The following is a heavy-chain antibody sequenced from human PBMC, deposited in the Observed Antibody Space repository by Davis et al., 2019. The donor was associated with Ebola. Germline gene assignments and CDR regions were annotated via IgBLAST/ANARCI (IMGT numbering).Heavy chain of an antibody. D-gene: IGHD2/OR15-2a*01. J-gene: IGHJ3*02. CDR1: GFTFSSNS. Sequence: GGSLRLSCAASGFTFSSNSMNWVRQAPGKGLEWVSTLGTSADAYHADSVKGRFTISRDNAKNSLYLQMNSLRADDTAVYYCVRDVTIWGQGTMVTVSS. CDR3: VRDVTI. CDR2: LGTSADA. V-gene: IGHV3-21*01.